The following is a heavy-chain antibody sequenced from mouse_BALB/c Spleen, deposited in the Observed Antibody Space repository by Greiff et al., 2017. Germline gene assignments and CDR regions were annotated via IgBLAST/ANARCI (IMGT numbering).Heavy chain of an antibody. J-gene: IGHJ2*01. CDR1: GFTFSDYY. D-gene: IGHD1-2*01. CDR3: ARDDTTAPFDY. V-gene: IGHV5-4*02. Sequence: EVQGVESGGGLVKPGGSLKLSCAASGFTFSDYYMYWVRQTPEKRLEWVATISDGGSYTYYPDSVKGRFTISRDNAKNNLYLQMSSLKSEDTAMYYCARDDTTAPFDYWGQGTTLTVSS. CDR2: ISDGGSYT.